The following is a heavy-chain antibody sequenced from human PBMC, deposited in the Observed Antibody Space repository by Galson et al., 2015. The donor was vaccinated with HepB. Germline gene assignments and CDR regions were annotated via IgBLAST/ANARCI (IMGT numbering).Heavy chain of an antibody. Sequence: SVKVSCKVSGYTLTKLSMHWVRQAPGKGLEWMGGFDPEDGETIYAQKFQGRVTITADESTSTAYMELNSLRSEDTAVYYCAREPLQSYDSSGWRWFDPWGQVTLVTVSS. V-gene: IGHV1-24*01. CDR1: GYTLTKLS. J-gene: IGHJ5*02. CDR2: FDPEDGET. D-gene: IGHD3-22*01. CDR3: AREPLQSYDSSGWRWFDP.